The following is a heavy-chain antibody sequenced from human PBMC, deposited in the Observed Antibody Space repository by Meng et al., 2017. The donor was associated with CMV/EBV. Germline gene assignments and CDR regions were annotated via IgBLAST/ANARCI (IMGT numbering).Heavy chain of an antibody. CDR1: GYSLTDYY. CDR3: ARSSGWSRFDY. CDR2: INPNDDT. D-gene: IGHD6-19*01. J-gene: IGHJ4*02. V-gene: IGHV1-2*02. Sequence: VHRVQPGAQGKKPGASVKCSCKASGYSLTDYYIPWARQAPGQGLEWMGWINPNDDTNYAQNIQRRVTMTRDKSINTVYMELSRLTSDDTVVYYCARSSGWSRFDYWGLGTLVTVSS.